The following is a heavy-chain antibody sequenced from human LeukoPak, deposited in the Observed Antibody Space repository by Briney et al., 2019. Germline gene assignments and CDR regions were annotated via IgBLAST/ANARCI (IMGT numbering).Heavy chain of an antibody. CDR2: IYNTGNT. CDR1: GGSISSYY. V-gene: IGHV4-59*01. CDR3: VRATPCLLPGY. D-gene: IGHD3-9*01. J-gene: IGHJ4*02. Sequence: PSQTLSLTCTVSGGSISSYYWSWVRQPPGKGQEWIGHIYNTGNTHYTPSLESRVTISVDTPKNQFSLWLSALSAPHTPLCISVRATPCLLPGYWGQGTLVTVSS.